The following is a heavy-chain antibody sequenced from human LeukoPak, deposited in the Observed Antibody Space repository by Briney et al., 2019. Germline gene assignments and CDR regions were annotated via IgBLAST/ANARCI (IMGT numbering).Heavy chain of an antibody. D-gene: IGHD3-3*01. J-gene: IGHJ4*02. CDR3: ARTYYDFWSGTRDYFDY. CDR1: GYTFTGYY. Sequence: GASVKVSCKASGYTFTGYYMHWVRQAPGQGLEWMGWINPNSGGTNYAQKFQGRVTMTRDTSISTAYMELSRLRSDDTAVYYCARTYYDFWSGTRDYFDYWGQGTLVTVSS. V-gene: IGHV1-2*02. CDR2: INPNSGGT.